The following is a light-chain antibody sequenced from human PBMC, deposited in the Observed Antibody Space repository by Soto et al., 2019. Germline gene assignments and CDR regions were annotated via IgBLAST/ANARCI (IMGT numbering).Light chain of an antibody. CDR1: QTISTC. CDR2: DAS. Sequence: DIQMTQSPSTLSASVGDRVTITCRASQTISTCLAWYQQKPGKAPNLLIYDASTLDSGVPSSFSGSGSGTEFTLTISSLQPDDFATYYCQQYDRYPFTFGPGTKVHIK. V-gene: IGKV1-5*01. J-gene: IGKJ3*01. CDR3: QQYDRYPFT.